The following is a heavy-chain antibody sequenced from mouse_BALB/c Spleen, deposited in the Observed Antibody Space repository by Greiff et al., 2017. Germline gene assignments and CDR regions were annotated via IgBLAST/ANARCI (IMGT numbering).Heavy chain of an antibody. Sequence: VKLMESGPDLVAPSQSLSITCTVSGFSLTSYGVHWVRQPPGKGLEWLVVIWSDGSTTYNSALKSRLSISKDNSKSQVFLKMNSLQTDDTAMYYCARRGGYDVGYAMDYWGQGTSVTVSS. V-gene: IGHV2-6-2*01. CDR1: GFSLTSYG. CDR2: IWSDGST. D-gene: IGHD2-2*01. J-gene: IGHJ4*01. CDR3: ARRGGYDVGYAMDY.